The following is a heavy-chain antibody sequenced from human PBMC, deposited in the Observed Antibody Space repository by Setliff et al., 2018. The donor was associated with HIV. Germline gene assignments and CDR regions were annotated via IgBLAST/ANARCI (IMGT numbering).Heavy chain of an antibody. CDR3: VADITMVRGGTWIDFDY. CDR1: GFSLSTSGMR. D-gene: IGHD3-10*01. CDR2: IDWDDHK. V-gene: IGHV2-70*04. J-gene: IGHJ4*02. Sequence: SGPTLVNPTQTLTLTCTFSGFSLSTSGMRVSWIRQPPGKALEWLARIDWDDHKLYSTSLKTRLTISKDTSKNQVVLTMTNIDPVDTATYYCVADITMVRGGTWIDFDYWGQGTLVTVSS.